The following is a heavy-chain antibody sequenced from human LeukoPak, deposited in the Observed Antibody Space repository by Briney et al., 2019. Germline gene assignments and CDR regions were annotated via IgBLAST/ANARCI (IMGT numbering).Heavy chain of an antibody. CDR2: IYISGST. CDR3: ASAFSAYDPFDS. D-gene: IGHD5-12*01. V-gene: IGHV4-4*07. CDR1: GGSISSYY. Sequence: SETLSLTCTVSGGSISSYYWSWIRQPAGKGLEWIGRIYISGSTNYNPSLKSRVTMSVDTSKNQFSLKLNSVTATDTAVYYCASAFSAYDPFDSWGQGTLVTVSS. J-gene: IGHJ4*02.